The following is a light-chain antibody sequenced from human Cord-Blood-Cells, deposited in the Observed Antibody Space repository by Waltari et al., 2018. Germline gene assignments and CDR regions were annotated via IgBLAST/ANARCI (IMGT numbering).Light chain of an antibody. CDR1: QGISSY. J-gene: IGKJ5*01. CDR2: AAS. Sequence: AIRMTQSPSSLSASTVDRVTITCRASQGISSYLAWYQQKPGKAPKLLIYAASTLQSGVPSRFIGSGSGTDFTLTISCLQSEDFATYYCQQYYSYPITFGQGTRLEIK. CDR3: QQYYSYPIT. V-gene: IGKV1-8*01.